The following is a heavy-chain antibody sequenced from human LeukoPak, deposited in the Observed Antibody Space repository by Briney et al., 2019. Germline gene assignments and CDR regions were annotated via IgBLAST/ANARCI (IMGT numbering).Heavy chain of an antibody. V-gene: IGHV4-38-2*02. CDR2: IYHSGST. CDR3: ASGRGTSYYDSSGYYYGDY. Sequence: SETLSLTCTVSGYSISGGYYWGWIRQPPGKGLEWIGSIYHSGSTYYNPSLKSRVTISVDTSKNQFSLKLSSVTAADTAVYYCASGRGTSYYDSSGYYYGDYWGQGTLVTVSS. D-gene: IGHD3-22*01. CDR1: GYSISGGYY. J-gene: IGHJ4*02.